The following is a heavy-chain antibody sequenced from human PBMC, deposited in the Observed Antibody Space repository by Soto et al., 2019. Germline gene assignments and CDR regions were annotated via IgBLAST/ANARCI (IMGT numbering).Heavy chain of an antibody. J-gene: IGHJ6*02. Sequence: ASVKVSCKASGYTFTSYYMHWVRQAPGQGLEWMGIINPSGGSTSYAQKFQGRVTMTRDTSTSTVYMELSSLRSEDTAVYYCARYALRITIFGVVTRYYYYGMDVWGQGTTVTVSS. CDR1: GYTFTSYY. CDR3: ARYALRITIFGVVTRYYYYGMDV. CDR2: INPSGGST. V-gene: IGHV1-46*01. D-gene: IGHD3-3*01.